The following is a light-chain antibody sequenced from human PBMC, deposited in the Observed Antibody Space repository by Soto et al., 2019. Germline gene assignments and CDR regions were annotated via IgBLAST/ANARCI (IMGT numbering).Light chain of an antibody. CDR1: SSNIESNF. CDR2: RNN. CDR3: TVWDDSLRGRL. V-gene: IGLV1-47*01. Sequence: QAVVTQPPSASGTPGQRVTISCSGSSSNIESNFVYWYQQFPGTAPRLLIYRNNQRPSGVPDRFSCSKSGTSASLAISALRSEDEADYYCTVWDDSLRGRLFGGGTKLTVL. J-gene: IGLJ2*01.